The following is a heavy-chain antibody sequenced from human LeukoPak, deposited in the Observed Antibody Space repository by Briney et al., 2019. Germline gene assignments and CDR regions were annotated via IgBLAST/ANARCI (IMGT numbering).Heavy chain of an antibody. J-gene: IGHJ2*01. Sequence: ASVKVSCKASGYTFTGYYMHWVRQAPGQGLEWMGWINPNSGGTNYAQKFQGRVTMTRDTSISTAYMELSRLRSDDTAVYYCARGFPKIGFHISSSPWYFDLWGRGTLVTVSS. CDR2: INPNSGGT. CDR1: GYTFTGYY. V-gene: IGHV1-2*02. CDR3: ARGFPKIGFHISSSPWYFDL. D-gene: IGHD6-6*01.